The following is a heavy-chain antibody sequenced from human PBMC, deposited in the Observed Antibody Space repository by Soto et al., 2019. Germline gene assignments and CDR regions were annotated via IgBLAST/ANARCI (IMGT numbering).Heavy chain of an antibody. D-gene: IGHD2-2*01. CDR2: INPNSGGT. V-gene: IGHV1-2*02. Sequence: ASVKVSCKASGYTFTGYYMHWVRQAPGQGLEWMGWINPNSGGTNYAQKFQGRVTMTRDTSISTAYMELSRLRSDDTAVYYCARERVYCSSTSSPRSGKRMDVWGQGTTVTVSS. CDR1: GYTFTGYY. CDR3: ARERVYCSSTSSPRSGKRMDV. J-gene: IGHJ6*02.